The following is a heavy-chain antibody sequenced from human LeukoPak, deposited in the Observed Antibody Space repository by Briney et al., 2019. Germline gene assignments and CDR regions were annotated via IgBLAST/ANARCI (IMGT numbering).Heavy chain of an antibody. CDR1: GYTFTSYY. D-gene: IGHD6-19*01. Sequence: ASVKVSCKASGYTFTSYYMHWVRQAPGQGLEWMGWINPNSGGTNYAQKFQGWVTMTRDTSISTAYMELSRLRSDDTAVYYCARGRYSSGWYVSYYFDYWGQGTLVTVSS. CDR3: ARGRYSSGWYVSYYFDY. J-gene: IGHJ4*02. V-gene: IGHV1-2*04. CDR2: INPNSGGT.